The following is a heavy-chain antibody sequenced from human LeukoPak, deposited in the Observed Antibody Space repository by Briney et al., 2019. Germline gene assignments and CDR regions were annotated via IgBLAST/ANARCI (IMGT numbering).Heavy chain of an antibody. CDR2: ISYDGSNK. CDR1: GFTFSSYA. J-gene: IGHJ6*02. D-gene: IGHD7-27*01. CDR3: ARDLVNWARSIYAMDV. V-gene: IGHV3-30-3*01. Sequence: GGSLRLSCAASGFTFSSYAMHWVRQAPGKGLEWVAVISYDGSNKYNADSVKGRFTISRDNSNNTLYLPMNSLRAEDTAVYYCARDLVNWARSIYAMDVWGQGTTVIVSS.